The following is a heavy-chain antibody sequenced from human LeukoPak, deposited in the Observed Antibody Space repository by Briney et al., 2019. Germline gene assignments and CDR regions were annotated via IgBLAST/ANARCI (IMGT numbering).Heavy chain of an antibody. CDR1: GFTFSSYG. V-gene: IGHV3-33*01. D-gene: IGHD3-22*01. CDR2: IWYDGNNK. Sequence: GRSLRLSCAASGFTFSSYGMHWVRRAPGKGLEWGSLIWYDGNNKYYVDSVKGRFTISRDNCKNTLYLQTDRLRAEDTAVYYCARDRTPSYYDRWGRGGHFHHWAQGPLVPVPS. CDR3: ARDRTPSYYDRWGRGGHFHH. J-gene: IGHJ4*02.